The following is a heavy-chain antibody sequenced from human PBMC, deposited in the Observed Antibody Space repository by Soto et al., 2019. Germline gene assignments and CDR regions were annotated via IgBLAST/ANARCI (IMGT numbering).Heavy chain of an antibody. CDR2: ISRSSSYI. D-gene: IGHD3-16*01. V-gene: IGHV3-21*01. CDR3: ARDLHDYVSFRFDP. J-gene: IGHJ5*02. Sequence: EVQLVESGGGLVKPGGSLRLSCAASGFTFSSYSMNWVRQAPGKGLEWVSSISRSSSYIYYADSVKGRFTISRDNAKNSLYLQMSSRRAEDTAVYYCARDLHDYVSFRFDPWGQGTLVTVSS. CDR1: GFTFSSYS.